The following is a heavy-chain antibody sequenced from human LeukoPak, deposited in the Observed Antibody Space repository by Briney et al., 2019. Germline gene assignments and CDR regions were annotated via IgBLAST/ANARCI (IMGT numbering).Heavy chain of an antibody. V-gene: IGHV1-58*01. J-gene: IGHJ4*02. Sequence: SVKVSCKASGFTFTSSAVQWVRQARGQRLEWIGWIIVGSGNTNYAQKFQERVTITRDMSTSTVYMELSRLRSDDTAVYYCARDYCSGGSCYSNDYWGQGTLVTVSS. CDR2: IIVGSGNT. CDR3: ARDYCSGGSCYSNDY. D-gene: IGHD2-15*01. CDR1: GFTFTSSA.